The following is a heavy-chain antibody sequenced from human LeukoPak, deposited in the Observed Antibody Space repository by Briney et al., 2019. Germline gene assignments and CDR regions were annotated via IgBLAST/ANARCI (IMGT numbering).Heavy chain of an antibody. V-gene: IGHV4-61*02. CDR1: GGSISSNNYY. CDR3: ARHRSGWLQSSFDY. CDR2: IYTSGST. J-gene: IGHJ4*02. D-gene: IGHD5-24*01. Sequence: PSETLSLTCTVSGGSISSNNYYWTWIRQPAGKGLEWIGRIYTSGSTNSNPSLKSRVTISVDTSKNQFSLRLSSVTAADTAVYYCARHRSGWLQSSFDYWGQGTLVTVSS.